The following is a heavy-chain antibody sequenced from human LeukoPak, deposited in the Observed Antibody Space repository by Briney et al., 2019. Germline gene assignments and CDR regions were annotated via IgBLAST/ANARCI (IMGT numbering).Heavy chain of an antibody. CDR3: ARLVVGTTDY. V-gene: IGHV4-39*01. CDR1: GGSINSSSYH. D-gene: IGHD1-26*01. J-gene: IGHJ4*02. CDR2: IYYSGTT. Sequence: SETLSLTCIVSGGSINSSSYHWDWIRQPPGEGLEWIGSIYYSGTTYYSPSLKSRVTLSVDTSKNQFSLKLSSVTAADTAVYYCARLVVGTTDYWGQGTLVTVSS.